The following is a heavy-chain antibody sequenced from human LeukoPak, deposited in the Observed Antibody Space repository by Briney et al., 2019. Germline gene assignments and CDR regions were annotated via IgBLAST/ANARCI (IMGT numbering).Heavy chain of an antibody. J-gene: IGHJ4*02. CDR1: GFTFSSYA. D-gene: IGHD6-13*01. Sequence: GGSLRLSCAASGFTFSSYAMSWVRQAPGKGLDWVSGISGSGGSTYYADSVKGRFTIPRDNARNTLYLETKSPRAEDTAVYYCAVVPGFSSGWYEVNYWGQGTLVTVSS. CDR3: AVVPGFSSGWYEVNY. CDR2: ISGSGGST. V-gene: IGHV3-23*01.